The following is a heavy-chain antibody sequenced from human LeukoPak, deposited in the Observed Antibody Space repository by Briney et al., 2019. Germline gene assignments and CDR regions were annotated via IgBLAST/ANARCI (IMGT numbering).Heavy chain of an antibody. J-gene: IGHJ4*02. Sequence: SXRLSCAACGFTFSNAWMRWVRQAPGKGLEWVGRIKSKIDGGTTDYAAPVKGRFTISRDDSKNTLYLQMNSLKTEDTAVYYCAQFSWGQGTLVTVSS. CDR2: IKSKIDGGTT. V-gene: IGHV3-15*01. D-gene: IGHD5-24*01. CDR1: GFTFSNAW. CDR3: AQFS.